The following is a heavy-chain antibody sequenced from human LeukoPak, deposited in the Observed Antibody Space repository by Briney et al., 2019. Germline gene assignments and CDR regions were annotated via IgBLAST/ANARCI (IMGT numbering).Heavy chain of an antibody. CDR1: GGTFSSYA. CDR2: TIPIFGIA. Sequence: ASVKVSCKASGGTFSSYAISWVRQAPGQGLEWMGRTIPIFGIANYAQKFQGRVTITADKSTSTAYMELSSLRSEDTAVYYCARDSDSSGYYYDYWGQGTLVTVSS. CDR3: ARDSDSSGYYYDY. D-gene: IGHD3-22*01. J-gene: IGHJ4*02. V-gene: IGHV1-69*04.